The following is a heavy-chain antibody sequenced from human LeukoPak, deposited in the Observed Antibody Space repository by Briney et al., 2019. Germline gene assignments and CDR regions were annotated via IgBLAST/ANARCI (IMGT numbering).Heavy chain of an antibody. D-gene: IGHD2-15*01. CDR3: ARGSYCSGGACYSNWFDP. V-gene: IGHV3-30*09. Sequence: GGSLRLSCEASGFTFSSYAVHWVRQAPGKGLEWMAVISYDGSNKYYADSVQGRFAISRDNSKNTLFLQMNSLRAEDTAVYYCARGSYCSGGACYSNWFDPWGQGTLVTVSS. J-gene: IGHJ5*02. CDR1: GFTFSSYA. CDR2: ISYDGSNK.